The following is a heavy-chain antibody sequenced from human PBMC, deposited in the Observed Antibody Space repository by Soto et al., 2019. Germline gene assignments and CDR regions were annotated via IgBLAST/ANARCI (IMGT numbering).Heavy chain of an antibody. D-gene: IGHD6-19*01. V-gene: IGHV1-3*01. Sequence: ASVKVACKASGYTFPSYAIHWMRKTPGQRLEWMGWINAGNGDTKYSQKFQDRVTITRDTSANTVYMELSSLRSEDTAMYYCTRNLYSSGWYNDHWGQGTLVTVSS. CDR2: INAGNGDT. J-gene: IGHJ4*02. CDR1: GYTFPSYA. CDR3: TRNLYSSGWYNDH.